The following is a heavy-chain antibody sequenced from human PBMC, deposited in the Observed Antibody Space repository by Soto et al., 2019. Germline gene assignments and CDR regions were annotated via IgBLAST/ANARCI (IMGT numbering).Heavy chain of an antibody. CDR3: AKGSRMWTPDY. V-gene: IGHV1-3*01. D-gene: IGHD2-21*01. CDR2: IAAGNGNT. CDR1: GYTFTDYA. Sequence: ASVKVSCKTSGYTFTDYAILWVRQAPGQALEWLGWIAAGNGNTRFSQKFQGRVTITRDTSATTAYMELTSLRSEDTAVYYCAKGSRMWTPDYWGQGTLVTVSS. J-gene: IGHJ4*02.